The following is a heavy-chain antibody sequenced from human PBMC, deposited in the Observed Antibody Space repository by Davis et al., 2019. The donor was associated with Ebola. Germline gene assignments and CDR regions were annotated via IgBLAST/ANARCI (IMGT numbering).Heavy chain of an antibody. Sequence: GESLKISCAASGFTFSSSWMTWVRQAPEKGLEWVATIKTDGSAKYYVDSVKGRFTISRDSVKNSLYLQMDSLRAEDTAVYYCARWASVGYWGQGTLVTVSS. CDR3: ARWASVGY. D-gene: IGHD1-26*01. CDR2: IKTDGSAK. CDR1: GFTFSSSW. V-gene: IGHV3-7*01. J-gene: IGHJ4*02.